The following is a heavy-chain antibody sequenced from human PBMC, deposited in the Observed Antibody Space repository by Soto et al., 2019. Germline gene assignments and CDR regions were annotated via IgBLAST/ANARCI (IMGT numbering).Heavy chain of an antibody. CDR1: GYTFTSYA. J-gene: IGHJ5*01. V-gene: IGHV1-3*01. Sequence: ASVKVSCKASGYTFTSYAMHWVRQAPGQRLEWMGWINADNGNTKYSQKFQGRVTITRDTSASTAYMELSRLNFDDTAVYYCARGEQLVHLDSWGQGTLVTVSS. CDR2: INADNGNT. CDR3: ARGEQLVHLDS. D-gene: IGHD6-6*01.